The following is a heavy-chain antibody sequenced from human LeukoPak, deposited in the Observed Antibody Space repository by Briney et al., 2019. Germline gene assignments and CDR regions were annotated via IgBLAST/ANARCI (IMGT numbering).Heavy chain of an antibody. V-gene: IGHV4-39*07. Sequence: PSETLSLTCTVSGDSISSTTYYWSWIRQPPGKGLEWIGEINHSGTTNYNPSLKSRVTMSLDTSKNQFSLRLNSVTAADTAVYYCARVPLRFLEPFDYWGQGTLVTVSS. D-gene: IGHD3-3*01. CDR2: INHSGTT. CDR1: GDSISSTTYY. J-gene: IGHJ4*02. CDR3: ARVPLRFLEPFDY.